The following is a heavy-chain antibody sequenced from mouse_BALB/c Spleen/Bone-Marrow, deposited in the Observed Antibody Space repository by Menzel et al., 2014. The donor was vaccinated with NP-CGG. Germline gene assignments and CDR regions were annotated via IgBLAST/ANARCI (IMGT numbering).Heavy chain of an antibody. J-gene: IGHJ2*01. Sequence: EVKLMESGAELVKPGASVKLSCTASGFNIXDTYMHWVKQRPEQGLEWIGRIDPANGNTKYDPKFQGKATITADTSSSTAYLQLSSLTSEDTAVYYCASYDYGYYFDYWGQGTTLTVSS. CDR1: GFNIXDTY. CDR2: IDPANGNT. CDR3: ASYDYGYYFDY. V-gene: IGHV14-3*02. D-gene: IGHD2-4*01.